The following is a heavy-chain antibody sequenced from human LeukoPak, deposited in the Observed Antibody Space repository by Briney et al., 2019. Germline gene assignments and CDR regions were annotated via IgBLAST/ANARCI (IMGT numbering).Heavy chain of an antibody. D-gene: IGHD3-16*01. CDR3: AREGDPSVDY. V-gene: IGHV3-7*05. J-gene: IGHJ4*02. CDR2: IKQDGSEK. CDR1: GFTFSSYW. Sequence: AGGSLRLSCAAPGFTFSSYWMSWVRQAPGKGLEWVANIKQDGSEKYYVDSVKGRFTISRDNAKNSLYLQMNSLRAEDTAVYYCAREGDPSVDYWGQGTLVTVSS.